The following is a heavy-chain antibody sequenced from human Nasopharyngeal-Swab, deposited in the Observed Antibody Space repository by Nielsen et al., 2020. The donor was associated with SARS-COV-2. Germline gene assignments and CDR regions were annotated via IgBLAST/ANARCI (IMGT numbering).Heavy chain of an antibody. CDR2: ITWNSGNK. CDR3: AKARRTDTYGYECFDS. V-gene: IGHV3-9*01. CDR1: GFTFENYA. Sequence: SLKISCAASGFTFENYAMHWVRQPPGKGLEWFSGITWNSGNKGYAESVQGRFTISRDNAKNSLYLQMNSLRAEDTALYYCAKARRTDTYGYECFDSWGQGTLVTVSS. D-gene: IGHD5-18*01. J-gene: IGHJ4*02.